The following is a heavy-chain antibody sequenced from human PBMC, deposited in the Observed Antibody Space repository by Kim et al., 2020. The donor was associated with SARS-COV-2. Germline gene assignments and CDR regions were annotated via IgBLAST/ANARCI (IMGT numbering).Heavy chain of an antibody. Sequence: GESLKISCKGSGYSFTNYWIGWVRQMPGKGLEWMGIIYPGDSDTRYSPSFQGQVTISADKSISTAYLQWSSLKASDTDMYYCARQVYCSSTSCPRYYYYYYMDVWGKGTTVTVSS. D-gene: IGHD2-2*01. V-gene: IGHV5-51*01. J-gene: IGHJ6*03. CDR3: ARQVYCSSTSCPRYYYYYYMDV. CDR1: GYSFTNYW. CDR2: IYPGDSDT.